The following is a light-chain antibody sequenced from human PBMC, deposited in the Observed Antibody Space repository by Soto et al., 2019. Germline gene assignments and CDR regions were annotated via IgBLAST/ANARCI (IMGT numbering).Light chain of an antibody. J-gene: IGKJ1*01. CDR1: QSVSSSY. CDR3: QQYGNSPPWT. CDR2: DTS. Sequence: EIVLTQSPGTLSLSPGERATLSCRASQSVSSSYLAWYQQKPGQAPRLLIYDTSNRATGIPDRFSGSGSGTGFTLTISRLEPEDFAVYYCQQYGNSPPWTFGQGTKVEIK. V-gene: IGKV3-20*01.